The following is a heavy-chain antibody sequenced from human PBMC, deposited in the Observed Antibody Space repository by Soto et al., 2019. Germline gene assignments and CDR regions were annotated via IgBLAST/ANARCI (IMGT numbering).Heavy chain of an antibody. CDR2: IFHNGNT. CDR3: ARDVAVPGESDRFDQ. CDR1: GDSIKSNVW. V-gene: IGHV4-4*02. D-gene: IGHD3-10*01. Sequence: QVQLQESGPGLVKPSGTLSLTCTVSGDSIKSNVWWSWVRQPPGKVLEWIGEIFHNGNTYYNPSLKSRVHMSGDKSKNQFSLFLTSVTATDTAMYYCARDVAVPGESDRFDQWGQGILVTVSS. J-gene: IGHJ4*02.